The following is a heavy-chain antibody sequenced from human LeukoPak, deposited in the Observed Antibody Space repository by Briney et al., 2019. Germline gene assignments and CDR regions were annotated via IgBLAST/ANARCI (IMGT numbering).Heavy chain of an antibody. V-gene: IGHV1-46*01. CDR2: INPSGGST. J-gene: IGHJ3*02. CDR1: GYTFTSYY. D-gene: IGHD3-22*01. CDR3: ARERITMIVVVTALDI. Sequence: ASVKVSCKASGYTFTSYYMHWVRQAPGQGLEWMGIINPSGGSTSYAQKFQGRVTMTRDTSTSTVYMELSSLRSEDTAVYYCARERITMIVVVTALDIWGQGTMVTVSS.